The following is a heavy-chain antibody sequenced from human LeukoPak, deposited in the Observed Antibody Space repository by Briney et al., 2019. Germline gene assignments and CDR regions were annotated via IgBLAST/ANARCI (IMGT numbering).Heavy chain of an antibody. CDR1: GGSISSYY. CDR2: IYYSGST. Sequence: SETLSLTCTVSGGSISSYYWSWIRQPPGKGLEWIGYIYYSGSTNYNPSLKSRVTISVDTSKNQFSLKLSSVTAADTAVYYCARGKYSSSSGLVYFDYWGQGTLVTVSS. J-gene: IGHJ4*02. D-gene: IGHD6-6*01. V-gene: IGHV4-59*01. CDR3: ARGKYSSSSGLVYFDY.